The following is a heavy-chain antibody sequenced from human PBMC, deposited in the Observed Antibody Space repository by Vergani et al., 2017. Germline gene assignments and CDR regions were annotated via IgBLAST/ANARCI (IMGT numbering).Heavy chain of an antibody. CDR1: GGSISSYY. CDR3: AREVAVAGRHFDY. Sequence: QVQLQESGPGLVKPSETLSLTCTVSGGSISSYYWSWIRQPPGKGLEWIWYIYYSGSTNYNPSLKSRVTISVDTSKNQCSLKLSSVTAADTAVYYCAREVAVAGRHFDYWGQGTLVTVSS. CDR2: IYYSGST. J-gene: IGHJ4*02. D-gene: IGHD6-19*01. V-gene: IGHV4-59*01.